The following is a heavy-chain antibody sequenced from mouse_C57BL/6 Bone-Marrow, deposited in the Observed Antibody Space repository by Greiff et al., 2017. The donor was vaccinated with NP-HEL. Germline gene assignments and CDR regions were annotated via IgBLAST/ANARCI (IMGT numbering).Heavy chain of an antibody. CDR2: IRSKSSNYAT. V-gene: IGHV10-3*01. D-gene: IGHD2-2*01. Sequence: EVQLQESGGGLVQPKGSLKLSCAASGFTFNTYSMHWVRQAPGKGLEWVARIRSKSSNYATYYADSVKDRFTISRDDSQSMLYLQMNNLKTEDTAMYYCVCVFYLLGLRRRGYAMDYWGQGTSVTVSS. CDR1: GFTFNTYS. J-gene: IGHJ4*01. CDR3: VCVFYLLGLRRRGYAMDY.